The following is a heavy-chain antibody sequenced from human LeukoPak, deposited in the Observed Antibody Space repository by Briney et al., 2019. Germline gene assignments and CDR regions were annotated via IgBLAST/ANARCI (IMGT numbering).Heavy chain of an antibody. CDR3: ARDQQRIAVAPDAFDI. J-gene: IGHJ3*02. CDR1: GFTFSSYG. Sequence: PGGSLRLSCAASGFTFSSYGMHWVRQAPGKGLEWVAVIWYDGSNKYYADSVKGRFTISRDNSKNTLYLQMNSLRAEDTAVYYCARDQQRIAVAPDAFDIWGQGTMVTVSS. CDR2: IWYDGSNK. V-gene: IGHV3-33*01. D-gene: IGHD6-19*01.